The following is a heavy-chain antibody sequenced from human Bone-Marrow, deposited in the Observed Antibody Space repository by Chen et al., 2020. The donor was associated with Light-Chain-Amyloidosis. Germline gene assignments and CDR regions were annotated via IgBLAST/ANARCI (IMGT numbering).Heavy chain of an antibody. D-gene: IGHD2-21*02. CDR2: IYYIEGI. CDR1: GVSVSSGDYF. CDR3: SRGGLAYCGGDCYRGMDV. V-gene: IGHV4-30-4*01. J-gene: IGHJ6*02. Sequence: QVQLQESGPGLVKPSQTLSLICSVSGVSVSSGDYFWSWIRQSPGKGLEWIGYIYYIEGIHYSPPLKSRVTISIDASKNQFSLQLRSVTAADTALYYCSRGGLAYCGGDCYRGMDVWGQGTMVTVSS.